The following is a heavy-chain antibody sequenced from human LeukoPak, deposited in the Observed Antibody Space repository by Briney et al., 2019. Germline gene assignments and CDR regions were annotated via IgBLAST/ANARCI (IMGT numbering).Heavy chain of an antibody. Sequence: ASVKVSCKASGYTFTIYYIHWVRQAPGQGLEWMGWINTNTGNPTYAQGFTGRFVFSLDTSVSTAYLRISSLKAEDTAVYYCARESPYYYDSSDYSGEPDYWGQGTLVTVSS. V-gene: IGHV7-4-1*02. CDR2: INTNTGNP. CDR1: GYTFTIYY. D-gene: IGHD3-22*01. CDR3: ARESPYYYDSSDYSGEPDY. J-gene: IGHJ4*02.